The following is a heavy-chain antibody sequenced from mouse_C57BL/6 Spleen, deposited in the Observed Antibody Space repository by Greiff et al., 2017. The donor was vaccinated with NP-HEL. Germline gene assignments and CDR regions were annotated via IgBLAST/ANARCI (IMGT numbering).Heavy chain of an antibody. V-gene: IGHV14-4*01. CDR3: TTSLTTVVPMDY. J-gene: IGHJ4*01. D-gene: IGHD1-1*01. CDR2: IDPENGDT. CDR1: GFNIKDDY. Sequence: VQLKQSGAELVRPGASVKLSCTASGFNIKDDYMHWVKQRPEQGLEWIGWIDPENGDTDYASKFPGKATLTADTSSNTAYLQLSSLTSEDTAVYYCTTSLTTVVPMDYWGQGTSVTVSS.